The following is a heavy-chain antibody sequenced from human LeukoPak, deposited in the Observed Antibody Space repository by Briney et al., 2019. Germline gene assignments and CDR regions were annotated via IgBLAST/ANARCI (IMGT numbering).Heavy chain of an antibody. CDR2: MNTNSGNT. D-gene: IGHD6-6*01. J-gene: IGHJ5*02. Sequence: ASVGVSCKASGYTFTSYDINWVRQATGQGLEWMGWMNTNSGNTGYAQKFQGRVTMTRNTSTSTAYMELSSLRSEDTAVYYCAREWHIAARHSSFDPWGQGTLVTVSS. CDR3: AREWHIAARHSSFDP. V-gene: IGHV1-8*01. CDR1: GYTFTSYD.